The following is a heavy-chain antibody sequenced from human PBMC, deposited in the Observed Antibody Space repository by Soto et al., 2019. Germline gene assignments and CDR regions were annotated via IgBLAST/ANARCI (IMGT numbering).Heavy chain of an antibody. CDR1: GFTFTNHA. J-gene: IGHJ1*01. Sequence: QVQLVQSGGGVVQPGGGSLRLSCQGSGFTFTNHAMHWVRQAPGKGLEWLAVISYDATNKNYADSVRFKISRDNSKSTLYLQMSNLTPEDTAVYYCAIQRSQGGLTDLQYWGQGALVIVSA. CDR2: ISYDATNK. V-gene: IGHV3-30*04. CDR3: AIQRSQGGLTDLQY. D-gene: IGHD2-15*01.